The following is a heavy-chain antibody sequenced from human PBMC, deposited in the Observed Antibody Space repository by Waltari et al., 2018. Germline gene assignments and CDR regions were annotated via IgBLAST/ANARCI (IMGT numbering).Heavy chain of an antibody. Sequence: QLHLQESGPGLVKPSETLSLTCTVSGGSISSSSYYWGWIRQPPGKGLEWIGSIYYSGSTYYNPSLKSRVTISVDTSKNQFSLKLSSVTAADTAVYYCARLDRAVAAIDYWGQGTLVTVSS. D-gene: IGHD6-19*01. J-gene: IGHJ4*02. CDR3: ARLDRAVAAIDY. CDR1: GGSISSSSYY. CDR2: IYYSGST. V-gene: IGHV4-39*01.